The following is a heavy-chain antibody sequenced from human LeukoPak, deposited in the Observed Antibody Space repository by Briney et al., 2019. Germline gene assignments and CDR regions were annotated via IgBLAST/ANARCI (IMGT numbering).Heavy chain of an antibody. V-gene: IGHV4-34*01. CDR2: MNHSGST. CDR3: ARGQIGTTTVRGYNWFDP. D-gene: IGHD4-17*01. J-gene: IGHJ5*02. CDR1: GGSFSGYY. Sequence: SETLSLTCAVYGGSFSGYYWSWIRQPPGKELEWIGEMNHSGSTNYNLSLKSRVTISVDTSKNQFSLKLSSVTAADTAVYYCARGQIGTTTVRGYNWFDPWGQGTLVTVSS.